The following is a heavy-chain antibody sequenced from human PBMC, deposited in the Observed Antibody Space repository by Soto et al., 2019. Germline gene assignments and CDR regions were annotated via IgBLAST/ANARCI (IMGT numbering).Heavy chain of an antibody. CDR1: GFDFNTNG. J-gene: IGHJ5*02. CDR2: ISFDGGNQ. V-gene: IGHV3-30*18. D-gene: IGHD6-13*01. CDR3: AKDSSVTAAGSGGWFDP. Sequence: QVQLVQSGGGVVQPGRSLRLSCAASGFDFNTNGLHWVRQAPGKGLEWVAGISFDGGNQYYADSVKGRFTISRDKSNNTLYLQMNSLGPEDTATYYCAKDSSVTAAGSGGWFDPWGQGTLVIVSS.